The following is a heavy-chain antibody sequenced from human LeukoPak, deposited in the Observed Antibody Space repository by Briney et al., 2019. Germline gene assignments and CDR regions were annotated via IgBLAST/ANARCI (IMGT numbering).Heavy chain of an antibody. V-gene: IGHV3-53*01. CDR1: GLKVSSNH. Sequence: PGGSLRLSCAASGLKVSSNHMSWVRQAPGKGLEWVSLIKSDGTTEYADSVKGRFTISRDNSKNTLFLQMNSLRVEDTAVYYCARLRRGYWGRGTPVTVSS. CDR3: ARLRRGY. CDR2: IKSDGTT. J-gene: IGHJ4*02.